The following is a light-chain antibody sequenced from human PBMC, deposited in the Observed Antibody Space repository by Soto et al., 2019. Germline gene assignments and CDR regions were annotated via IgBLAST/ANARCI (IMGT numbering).Light chain of an antibody. Sequence: QSVLAQPPSASGSAGQSVTISCTGPTNDVGGFNYVSWYQQHPGRVPKLIIYEVDKRPSGVPDRFSGSKSGNTASLTVSGLQADDEADHYCTSYAGNSNYVFGTGTKVTVL. CDR2: EVD. J-gene: IGLJ1*01. CDR1: TNDVGGFNY. V-gene: IGLV2-8*01. CDR3: TSYAGNSNYV.